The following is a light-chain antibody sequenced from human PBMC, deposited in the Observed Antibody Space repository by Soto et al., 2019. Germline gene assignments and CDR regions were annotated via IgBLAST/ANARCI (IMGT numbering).Light chain of an antibody. Sequence: VVTQSPATLSVFPGETATLSCRASQSVSSDLAWYQQRPGQAPRLLIYGASTRATGIPARFRGIGSGTEFMLTISSLQSEDFATYYCQQYNTWHPKMAFGRGTKVEIK. V-gene: IGKV3-15*01. CDR2: GAS. J-gene: IGKJ1*01. CDR1: QSVSSD. CDR3: QQYNTWHPKMA.